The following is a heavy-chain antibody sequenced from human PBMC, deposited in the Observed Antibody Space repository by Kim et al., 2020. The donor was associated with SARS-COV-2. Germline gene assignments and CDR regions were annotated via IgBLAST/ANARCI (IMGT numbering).Heavy chain of an antibody. CDR3: AKDPLMYAIHAYFDY. V-gene: IGHV3-30*18. CDR2: ISYDGSNK. D-gene: IGHD2-8*01. J-gene: IGHJ4*02. Sequence: GGSLRLSCAASGFTFSSYGMHWVRQAPGKGLEWVAVISYDGSNKYYADSVKGRFTISRDNSKNTLYLQMNSLRAEDTAVYYCAKDPLMYAIHAYFDYWGQGTLVTVSS. CDR1: GFTFSSYG.